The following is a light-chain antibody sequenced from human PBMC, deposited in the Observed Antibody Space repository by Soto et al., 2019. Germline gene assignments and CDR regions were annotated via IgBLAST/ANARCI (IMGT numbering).Light chain of an antibody. J-gene: IGKJ1*01. V-gene: IGKV3-15*01. CDR1: QSISSS. CDR2: GAS. CDR3: QQYYRWRT. Sequence: EIVMTQSPATLSVSPGERATLSCRASQSISSSLAWYQHKPGQAPRLLIYGASTRATGVSARFSGSGSGTGFTLTISNLQSEDFAVYYCQQYYRWRTFGQGTKVEF.